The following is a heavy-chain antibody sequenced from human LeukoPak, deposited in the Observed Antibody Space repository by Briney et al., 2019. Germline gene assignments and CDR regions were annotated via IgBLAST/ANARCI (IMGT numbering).Heavy chain of an antibody. D-gene: IGHD7-27*01. V-gene: IGHV1-2*02. Sequence: ASVKVSCKPSGYTFTAYYMHWVRQAPGQGLEWLGWIYPNSGATQYAQKFQGRITMTRDTSINTAYMELSSLRSDDTAIYYCVRFTVEPGKNYWGQGTLVTVSS. CDR3: VRFTVEPGKNY. CDR2: IYPNSGAT. CDR1: GYTFTAYY. J-gene: IGHJ4*02.